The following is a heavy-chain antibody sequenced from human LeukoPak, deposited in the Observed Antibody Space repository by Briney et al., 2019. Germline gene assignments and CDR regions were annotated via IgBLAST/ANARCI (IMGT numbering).Heavy chain of an antibody. CDR2: IYYSGST. J-gene: IGHJ4*02. CDR3: ATVEMATSVIDY. V-gene: IGHV4-59*12. D-gene: IGHD5-12*01. CDR1: GGSISSYY. Sequence: SETLSLTCTVSGGSISSYYWSWIRQPPGKGLEWIGYIYYSGSTNYNPSLKSRVTISVDTSKNQFSLKLSSVTAADTAVYYCATVEMATSVIDYWGQGTLVTVSS.